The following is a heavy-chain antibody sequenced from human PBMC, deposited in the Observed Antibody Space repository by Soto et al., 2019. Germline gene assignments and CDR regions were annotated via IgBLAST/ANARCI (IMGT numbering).Heavy chain of an antibody. D-gene: IGHD2-8*01. V-gene: IGHV1-46*01. CDR2: INPSGGST. CDR3: ARSLCINGECPYYSFDY. Sequence: ASVKVSCKASGYTFPSNYIHWVRQAPGQALEWMGIINPSGGSTSYAQKFQGRVTMTRDTPTTTVYKELSSLRYEDTAVYYCARSLCINGECPYYSFDYWGQGTQVT. J-gene: IGHJ4*02. CDR1: GYTFPSNY.